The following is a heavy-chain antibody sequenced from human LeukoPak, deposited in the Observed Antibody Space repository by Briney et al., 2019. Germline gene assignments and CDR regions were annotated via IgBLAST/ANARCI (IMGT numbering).Heavy chain of an antibody. V-gene: IGHV3-48*03. CDR3: AREKFYDNSGYDY. J-gene: IGHJ4*02. Sequence: PGGSLRLSCAASGFTFSSYEMNWVRQAPGQGLEWLAYIGSSGSTVYYADSVKGRFTISRDNIKNSLFLQMNSLRAEDTADYYCAREKFYDNSGYDYWGQGTLVTVSS. D-gene: IGHD3-22*01. CDR2: IGSSGSTV. CDR1: GFTFSSYE.